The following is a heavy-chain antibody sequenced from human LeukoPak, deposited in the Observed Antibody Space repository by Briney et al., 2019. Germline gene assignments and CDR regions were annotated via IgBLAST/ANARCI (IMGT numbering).Heavy chain of an antibody. J-gene: IGHJ4*02. V-gene: IGHV3-48*04. CDR2: ISSSSSTI. D-gene: IGHD2-2*02. CDR3: ARLDIVVVPAGIHAAFDY. CDR1: GFTFSSYS. Sequence: GGSLRLSCAASGFTFSSYSVNWVRQAPGKGLEWVSYISSSSSTIYYADSVKGRFTISRDNAKNSLYLQMNSLRAEDTAVYYCARLDIVVVPAGIHAAFDYWGQGTLVTVSS.